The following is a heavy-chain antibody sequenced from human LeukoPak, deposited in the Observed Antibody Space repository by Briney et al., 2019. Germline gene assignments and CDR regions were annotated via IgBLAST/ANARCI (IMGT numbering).Heavy chain of an antibody. CDR1: GFTFSDYY. CDR3: ARDRLVATRGQAGAYGMDV. V-gene: IGHV3-11*06. J-gene: IGHJ6*04. CDR2: ISSSSSYT. D-gene: IGHD5-12*01. Sequence: GGSLRLSCAASGFTFSDYYMSWIRLAPGKGLEWVSYISSSSSYTNYADSVKGRFTISRDNAKNSLYLQMNGLRAEDTAVYYCARDRLVATRGQAGAYGMDVWGKGTTVTVSS.